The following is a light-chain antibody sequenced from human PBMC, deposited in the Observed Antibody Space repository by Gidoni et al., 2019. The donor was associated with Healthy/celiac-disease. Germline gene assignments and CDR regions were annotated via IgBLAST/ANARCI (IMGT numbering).Light chain of an antibody. J-gene: IGKJ4*01. Sequence: IVLTQSPATLSLSPGERATLSCRDSQSVSSYLAWYQQKPGQAPRLLIYDASNRATGIPDRCSGSGSGTDFTLTISSLEPEDFAVYYCQQRSNWPPATFGGGTKVEIK. CDR1: QSVSSY. CDR2: DAS. CDR3: QQRSNWPPAT. V-gene: IGKV3-11*01.